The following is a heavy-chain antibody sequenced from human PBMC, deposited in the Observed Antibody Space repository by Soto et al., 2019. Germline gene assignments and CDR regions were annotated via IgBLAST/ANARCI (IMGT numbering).Heavy chain of an antibody. J-gene: IGHJ2*01. D-gene: IGHD1-1*01. V-gene: IGHV3-74*01. CDR1: GFTFSSYW. Sequence: EVQLVESGGGLVQPGGSLRLSCAASGFTFSSYWMHWVRQAPGKGLEWVSRINSDGSTISYADSVKGRFTISRDNAKNTLYLQMNNLSAEDTAVYYCARVGTGNWYFDLWGRGTLVTVSS. CDR2: INSDGSTI. CDR3: ARVGTGNWYFDL.